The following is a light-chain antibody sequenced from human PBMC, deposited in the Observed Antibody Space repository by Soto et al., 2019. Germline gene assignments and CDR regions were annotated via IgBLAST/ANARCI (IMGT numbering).Light chain of an antibody. CDR1: QSVSSSY. Sequence: EIVLTQSPGTLSLSPGERATLSCRASQSVSSSYFAWYQQKPGQAPRLRIYGASSRATGLPDRFSGSGSGTDITLTSSRREPEDGAVYNGQQYGSSPPWTFGQGTKVEIK. CDR2: GAS. V-gene: IGKV3-20*01. CDR3: QQYGSSPPWT. J-gene: IGKJ1*01.